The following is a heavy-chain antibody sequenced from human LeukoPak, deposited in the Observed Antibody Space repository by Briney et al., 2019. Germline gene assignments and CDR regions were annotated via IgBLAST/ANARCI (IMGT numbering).Heavy chain of an antibody. V-gene: IGHV1-24*01. D-gene: IGHD3-10*01. J-gene: IGHJ6*03. CDR1: GYTLTELS. CDR2: FDPEDGET. Sequence: ASVKVSCKVSGYTLTELSMHWVRQAPGKGLEWMGGFDPEDGETIYAQKFQGRVTMIEDTSTDTAYMELSSLRSEDTAVYYCATGGVPYYMDVWGKGTTVTVSS. CDR3: ATGGVPYYMDV.